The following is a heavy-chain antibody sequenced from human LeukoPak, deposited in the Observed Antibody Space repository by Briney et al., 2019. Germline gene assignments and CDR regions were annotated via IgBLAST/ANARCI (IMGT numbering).Heavy chain of an antibody. D-gene: IGHD4-17*01. CDR2: IYYSGST. CDR1: GGSISSYY. Sequence: SETLSLTCTVSGGSISSYYWSWIRQPPGKGLEWIGYIYYSGSTNYNPSLKSPVTISVDTSKNQFSLKLSSVTAADTAVYYCARGDYGDSRGGFDPWGQGTLVTVSS. V-gene: IGHV4-59*12. J-gene: IGHJ5*02. CDR3: ARGDYGDSRGGFDP.